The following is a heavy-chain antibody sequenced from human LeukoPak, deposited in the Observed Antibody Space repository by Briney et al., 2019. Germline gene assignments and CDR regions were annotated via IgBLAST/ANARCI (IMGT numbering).Heavy chain of an antibody. CDR2: ISYDGSNK. CDR1: GFTFSSYG. D-gene: IGHD6-13*01. CDR3: ANLIAAAGTSGY. V-gene: IGHV3-30*18. Sequence: GGSLRLSCAASGFTFSSYGMHWVRQAPGKGLEWEAVISYDGSNKYYADSVKGRFTISRDNSKNTLYLQMNSLRAEDTAVYYCANLIAAAGTSGYWGQGTLVTVSS. J-gene: IGHJ4*02.